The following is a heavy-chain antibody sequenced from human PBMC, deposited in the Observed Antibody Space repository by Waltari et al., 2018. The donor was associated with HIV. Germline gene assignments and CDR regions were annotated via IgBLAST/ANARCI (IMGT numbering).Heavy chain of an antibody. D-gene: IGHD2-21*02. V-gene: IGHV4-39*01. CDR1: GGSISSSTYY. Sequence: QLQLQESGPGLVKPSETLSLTCTVSGGSISSSTYYWGWVRHPPGKGLAWLGNLYYRGSTCYIRSLKSRVTISVDTSKNQFSLKLSSVTAADTAVYYCTRLSIVVVTAIDFWGQGTLVTVSS. CDR3: TRLSIVVVTAIDF. CDR2: LYYRGST. J-gene: IGHJ4*02.